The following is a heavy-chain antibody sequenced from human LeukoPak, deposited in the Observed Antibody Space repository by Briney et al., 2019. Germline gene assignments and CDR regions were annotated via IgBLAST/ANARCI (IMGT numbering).Heavy chain of an antibody. CDR1: GGSINSNY. J-gene: IGHJ4*02. Sequence: PSGTLSLTCSVSGGSINSNYWSWIRQPPGKGLEWIGYIYYSGSTNYNPSLKSRVTISVDTSKNQFTLKLSSVTAADTAVYYCARGRYGWLPFDYWGQGTLVTVSS. CDR2: IYYSGST. CDR3: ARGRYGWLPFDY. V-gene: IGHV4-59*01. D-gene: IGHD3-16*01.